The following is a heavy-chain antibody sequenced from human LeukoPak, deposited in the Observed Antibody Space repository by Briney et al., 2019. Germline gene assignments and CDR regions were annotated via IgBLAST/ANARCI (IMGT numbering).Heavy chain of an antibody. CDR2: IYYSGST. CDR3: ASGAYSYYYMDV. J-gene: IGHJ6*03. Sequence: SETLSLTCTVSGGSISSSSYYWGWIRQPPGKGLEWIGYIYYSGSTNYNPSLKSRVTISVDTSKNQFSLKLSSVTAADTAVYYCASGAYSYYYMDVWGKGTTVTISS. CDR1: GGSISSSSYY. V-gene: IGHV4-61*05. D-gene: IGHD1-26*01.